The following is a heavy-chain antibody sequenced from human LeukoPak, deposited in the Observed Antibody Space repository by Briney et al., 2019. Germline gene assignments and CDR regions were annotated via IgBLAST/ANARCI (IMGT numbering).Heavy chain of an antibody. CDR3: ERGNYYGMDV. CDR2: INSDGYST. V-gene: IGHV3-74*01. J-gene: IGHJ6*02. Sequence: GGSLRLSCAASGFTFSSYWMHWVRQAPGKGLVWVSHINSDGYSTNYADSVKGRFTISRDNAKNTLYLQMNSLRAEDTAVYYCERGNYYGMDVWGQGTTVTVSS. CDR1: GFTFSSYW.